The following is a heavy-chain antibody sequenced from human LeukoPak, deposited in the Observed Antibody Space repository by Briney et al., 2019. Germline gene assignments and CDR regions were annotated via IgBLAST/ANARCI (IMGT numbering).Heavy chain of an antibody. Sequence: SETLSLTCTVSGGSISSYYWSWIRQPAGKGLEWIGRIYTSGSTNYNPSLKSRVTISVDTSKNQFSLKLSSVTAADMAVYYCARESYYYDSSGYSYWYFDLWGRGTLVTVSS. CDR3: ARESYYYDSSGYSYWYFDL. CDR2: IYTSGST. D-gene: IGHD3-22*01. CDR1: GGSISSYY. J-gene: IGHJ2*01. V-gene: IGHV4-4*07.